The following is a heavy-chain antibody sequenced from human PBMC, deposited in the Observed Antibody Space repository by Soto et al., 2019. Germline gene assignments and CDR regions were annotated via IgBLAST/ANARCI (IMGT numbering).Heavy chain of an antibody. CDR1: GGSISSYY. D-gene: IGHD2-2*01. J-gene: IGHJ6*02. V-gene: IGHV4-59*01. Sequence: SETLSLTCTVSGGSISSYYWSWIRQPPGKGLEWIGYIYYSGSTNYNPSLKSRVTISVDTSKNQFSLKLSSVTAADTAVYYCARDRSVVVPAAEYYYGMDVWGQGTTVTVSS. CDR2: IYYSGST. CDR3: ARDRSVVVPAAEYYYGMDV.